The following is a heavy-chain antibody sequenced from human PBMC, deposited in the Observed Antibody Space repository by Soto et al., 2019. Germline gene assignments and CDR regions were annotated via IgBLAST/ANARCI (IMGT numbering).Heavy chain of an antibody. Sequence: ASETLSLTCTVSGGSITNFHWSWIRQPPGKGLEWIGYVYFSGSTKYNPSFKSRVTMSIDTSKNEFSLRLISVTAADSAAYFCAAYDSEGYFDYWGQGALVTVPQ. D-gene: IGHD3-22*01. CDR1: GGSITNFH. CDR3: AAYDSEGYFDY. CDR2: VYFSGST. V-gene: IGHV4-59*01. J-gene: IGHJ4*02.